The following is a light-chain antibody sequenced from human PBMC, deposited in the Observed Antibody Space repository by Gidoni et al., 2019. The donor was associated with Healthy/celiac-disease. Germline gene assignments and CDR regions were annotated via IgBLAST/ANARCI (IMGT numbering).Light chain of an antibody. Sequence: DIQMTQSPSTLSASVGDRVTITCRASQSISSWLAWYQQKPGKAPKLLIYAASSLESGVPSRFSGSGSGTDFPLTISSLPPDDFATYYCQQYNSYPYTFGQGTKLEIK. CDR1: QSISSW. CDR3: QQYNSYPYT. J-gene: IGKJ2*01. CDR2: AAS. V-gene: IGKV1-5*01.